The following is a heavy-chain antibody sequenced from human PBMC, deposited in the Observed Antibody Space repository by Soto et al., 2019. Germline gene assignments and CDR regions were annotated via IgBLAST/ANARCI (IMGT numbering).Heavy chain of an antibody. J-gene: IGHJ6*03. CDR1: GFSFSDYY. CDR3: ANLAKNYYHYMEV. Sequence: QVQLVESGGGLVKPGGSLRLSCAASGFSFSDYYMSWIRQAPGKGLEWVSLISTSGSSTDHADSVKGRFTISRDNAKNSLSLQMNSLRAEDTAVYYCANLAKNYYHYMEVWGKGTTVTVFS. CDR2: ISTSGSST. D-gene: IGHD1-26*01. V-gene: IGHV3-11*04.